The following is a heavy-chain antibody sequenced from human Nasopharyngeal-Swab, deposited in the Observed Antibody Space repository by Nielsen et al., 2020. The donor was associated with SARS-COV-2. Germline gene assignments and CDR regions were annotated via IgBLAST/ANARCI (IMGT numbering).Heavy chain of an antibody. CDR3: ARAYTNNGWGHFDH. Sequence: SLKISCAASGFTFSNFAMHWVRQAPGKGLEWVAVISYEGSSKYHADSVRGRFTVSRDNSINTLYLQMSSLKIEDTAVYYCARAYTNNGWGHFDHWGQETLVTVSS. D-gene: IGHD6-19*01. V-gene: IGHV3-30-3*01. J-gene: IGHJ4*01. CDR2: ISYEGSSK. CDR1: GFTFSNFA.